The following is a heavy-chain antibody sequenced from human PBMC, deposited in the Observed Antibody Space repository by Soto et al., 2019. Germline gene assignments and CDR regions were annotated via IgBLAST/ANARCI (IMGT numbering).Heavy chain of an antibody. CDR2: INPNSGGT. D-gene: IGHD2-15*01. CDR3: ARDPDIVVVVAATGYGMDV. CDR1: GYTFTGYY. J-gene: IGHJ6*02. V-gene: IGHV1-2*02. Sequence: ASVKVSCKASGYTFTGYYMHWVRQAPGQGLEWMGWINPNSGGTNYAQKFQGRVTMTRDTSISTAYMELSRLRSDDTAVYYCARDPDIVVVVAATGYGMDVWGQGTTVTVSS.